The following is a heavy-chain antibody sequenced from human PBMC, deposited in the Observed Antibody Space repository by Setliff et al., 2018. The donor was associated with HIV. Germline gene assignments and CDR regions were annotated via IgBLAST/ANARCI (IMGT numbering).Heavy chain of an antibody. CDR1: GDAISSYH. D-gene: IGHD3-3*01. V-gene: IGHV4-4*08. J-gene: IGHJ4*02. CDR2: IYTSGST. Sequence: PSETLSLTCSVSGDAISSYHWAWIRQPPGKALEWIGHIYTSGSTNYNPSLKSRVTISLDTSNQQFSLKLTSVTAADTAKYYCASLAYNFWSGRPPFDYWGQGTLVTVSS. CDR3: ASLAYNFWSGRPPFDY.